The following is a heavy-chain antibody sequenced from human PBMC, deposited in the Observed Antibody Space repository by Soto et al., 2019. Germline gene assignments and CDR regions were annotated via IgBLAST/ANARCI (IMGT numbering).Heavy chain of an antibody. CDR2: INADKGDT. CDR3: ARGPLSGVATIWDYANWFDP. Sequence: QAQLVQSGAEVKKPGASVKVSCKASGYSFTDFAMHWVRLASGQRLEWMGWINADKGDTKYSPKFQGRVTITRDTSATTVYMELRSLRYEDTAVYYWARGPLSGVATIWDYANWFDPWGQGSLVTVST. CDR1: GYSFTDFA. D-gene: IGHD5-12*01. V-gene: IGHV1-3*01. J-gene: IGHJ5*02.